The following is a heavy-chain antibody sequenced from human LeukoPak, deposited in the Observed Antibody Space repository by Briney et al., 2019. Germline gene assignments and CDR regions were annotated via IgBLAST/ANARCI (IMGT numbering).Heavy chain of an antibody. CDR3: AKGGREVRDYYYGMDV. J-gene: IGHJ6*02. CDR2: IWYDGSNK. D-gene: IGHD2-2*01. Sequence: PGRSLRLSCAASGFTFSSYGMHWVRQAPGKGLEWVAVIWYDGSNKYYADSVKGRFTISRDNSKNTLYLQMNSLRAEDTAVYYCAKGGREVRDYYYGMDVWGQGTTVTVSS. CDR1: GFTFSSYG. V-gene: IGHV3-33*06.